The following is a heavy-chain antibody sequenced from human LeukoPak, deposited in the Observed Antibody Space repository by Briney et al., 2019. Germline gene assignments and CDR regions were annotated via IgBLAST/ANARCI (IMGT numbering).Heavy chain of an antibody. V-gene: IGHV3-30*18. Sequence: GGSLRLSCAASGFTFSSYGMHWVRQAPGKGLEWVAVISYDGSNKYYADSVKGRFTISRDNSKNTLYLQLNSLRAEDTAVYYCAKYRSTSGYTSNDYWGQGTLVTVSS. D-gene: IGHD5-12*01. CDR3: AKYRSTSGYTSNDY. CDR1: GFTFSSYG. J-gene: IGHJ4*02. CDR2: ISYDGSNK.